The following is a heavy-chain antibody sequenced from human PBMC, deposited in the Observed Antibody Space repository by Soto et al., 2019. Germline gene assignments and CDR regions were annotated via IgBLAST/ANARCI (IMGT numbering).Heavy chain of an antibody. CDR2: IKSKTDGGTT. CDR3: TTDVAQFLH. D-gene: IGHD5-12*01. V-gene: IGHV3-15*07. J-gene: IGHJ1*01. CDR1: GFTFSNAW. Sequence: PGGSLRLSCAASGFTFSNAWMNWVRQAPGKGLEWVGRIKSKTDGGTTDYAAPVKGRFTISRDDSKNTLYLQINILKPEDTALYYFTTDVAQFLHWAQAPLVPVSS.